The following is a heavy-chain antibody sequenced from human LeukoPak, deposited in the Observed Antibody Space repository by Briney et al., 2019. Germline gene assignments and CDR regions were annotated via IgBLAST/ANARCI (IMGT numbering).Heavy chain of an antibody. CDR3: ARDRDYYDSRGWQYTFDI. V-gene: IGHV4-4*07. Sequence: PSETLSLTCTVSGGSISTHFWSWIRQPAGKGLEWIGRIYSSGSTNNNPSLENRVTMSVDTSKNQFSLNLNSVTAADTAVYYCARDRDYYDSRGWQYTFDIWVQGTTVTVSS. CDR2: IYSSGST. J-gene: IGHJ3*02. CDR1: GGSISTHF. D-gene: IGHD3-22*01.